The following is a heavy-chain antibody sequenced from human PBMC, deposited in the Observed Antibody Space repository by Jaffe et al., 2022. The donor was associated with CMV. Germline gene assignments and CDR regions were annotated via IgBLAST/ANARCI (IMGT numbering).Heavy chain of an antibody. Sequence: EVQLVESGGGLVQPGRSLRLSCAASGFTFDDYAMHWVRQAPGKGLEWVSGISWNSGSIGYADSVKGRFTISRDNAKNSLYLQMNSLRAEDTALYYCAKDKGPQRWLQFGYFDYWGQGTLVTVSS. CDR2: ISWNSGSI. CDR1: GFTFDDYA. J-gene: IGHJ4*02. V-gene: IGHV3-9*01. CDR3: AKDKGPQRWLQFGYFDY. D-gene: IGHD5-12*01.